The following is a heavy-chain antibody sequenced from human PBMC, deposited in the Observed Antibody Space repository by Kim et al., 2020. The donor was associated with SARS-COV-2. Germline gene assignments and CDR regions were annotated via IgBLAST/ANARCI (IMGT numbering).Heavy chain of an antibody. D-gene: IGHD6-19*01. Sequence: TTYDQKPQGRVTMTTDTSKSTAYMELRSLRSDDTAVYYCARDIQWLVPLDYWGQGTLVTVSS. CDR3: ARDIQWLVPLDY. V-gene: IGHV1-18*01. J-gene: IGHJ4*02. CDR2: T.